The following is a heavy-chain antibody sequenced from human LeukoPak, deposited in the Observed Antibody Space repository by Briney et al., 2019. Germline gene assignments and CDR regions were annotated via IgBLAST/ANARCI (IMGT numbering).Heavy chain of an antibody. CDR3: ARDPLRYLRVGHYDY. CDR1: GFIFSGYY. V-gene: IGHV3-21*01. Sequence: PGGSLRLSCATSGFIFSGYYMSWIRQVPGKGLEWVSSIDYDSSHIYYAASVRGRFTISRDNARNSVYLQMNSLRVEDTAVYYCARDPLRYLRVGHYDYWGQGTLVAVSS. D-gene: IGHD3-9*01. J-gene: IGHJ4*02. CDR2: IDYDSSHI.